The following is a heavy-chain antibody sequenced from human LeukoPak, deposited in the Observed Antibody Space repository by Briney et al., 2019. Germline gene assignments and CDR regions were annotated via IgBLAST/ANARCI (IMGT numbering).Heavy chain of an antibody. D-gene: IGHD6-13*01. J-gene: IGHJ5*02. CDR1: GYTFTGYY. CDR3: ARVPAGYSSSWFDP. CDR2: INPNSGGT. Sequence: ASVKVSCKASGYTFTGYYMHWVRQAPGQGLEWMGWINPNSGGTNYAQKFQGRVTMTRDTSISTAYMELSRLISDDTAVYYCARVPAGYSSSWFDPWGQGTLVTVSS. V-gene: IGHV1-2*02.